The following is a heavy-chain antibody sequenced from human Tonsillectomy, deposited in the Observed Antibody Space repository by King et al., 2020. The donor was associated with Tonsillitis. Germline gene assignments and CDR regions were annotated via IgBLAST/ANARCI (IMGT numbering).Heavy chain of an antibody. D-gene: IGHD3-22*01. CDR3: ARVQGYYDSSGYYYYYYGMDV. J-gene: IGHJ6*02. V-gene: IGHV4-34*01. CDR2: INHSGST. Sequence: VQLPQWGAGLLKPSATLSLTCAVYGGSFSGYYWSWIRQPPGKGLEWIGEINHSGSTNYNPSLKSRVTISVDTSKNQFSLKLSSVTAADTAVYYCARVQGYYDSSGYYYYYYGMDVWGQGTTVTVSS. CDR1: GGSFSGYY.